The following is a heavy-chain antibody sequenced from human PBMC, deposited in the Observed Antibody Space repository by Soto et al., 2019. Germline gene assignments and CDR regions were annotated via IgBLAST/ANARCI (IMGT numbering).Heavy chain of an antibody. CDR1: GAAISSESYY. V-gene: IGHV4-39*02. CDR3: ARDKITGLFDY. J-gene: IGHJ4*02. D-gene: IGHD2-8*02. CDR2: IQYTGST. Sequence: PSETLSLTCTVSGAAISSESYYWGWIRQPPGKGLEWIGSIQYTGSTDYNPSLKSRVTISVDTSKNQLSLKLTSVTAADTAVYYCARDKITGLFDYWGQGTLVTVSS.